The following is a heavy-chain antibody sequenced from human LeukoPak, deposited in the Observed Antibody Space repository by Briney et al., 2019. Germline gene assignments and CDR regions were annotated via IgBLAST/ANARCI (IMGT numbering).Heavy chain of an antibody. V-gene: IGHV4-61*01. CDR1: GGSVSSGSYY. D-gene: IGHD6-19*01. CDR2: IYYSGST. CDR3: ARGLLFDSGWYYFDY. Sequence: SETLSLTCTVSGGSVSSGSYYWSWIRQPPGKGLEWIGYIYYSGSTNYNPSLKSRVTISVDTSKNQFSLKLSSVTAADTAMYYCARGLLFDSGWYYFDYWGQGTLVTVSS. J-gene: IGHJ4*02.